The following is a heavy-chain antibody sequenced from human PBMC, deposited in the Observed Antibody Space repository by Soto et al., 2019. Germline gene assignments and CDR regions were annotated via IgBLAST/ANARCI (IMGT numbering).Heavy chain of an antibody. CDR3: AREDRDRETGLVPAAIDGMDV. D-gene: IGHD2-2*01. V-gene: IGHV1-69*08. J-gene: IGHJ6*02. CDR2: IIPIFGIA. CDR1: GGTFSRYS. Sequence: QVKLVQSGAEVKKPGSSGKVSCKASGGTFSRYSITWVRQAPGHGLEWIGRIIPIFGIASYAQKFQGRVTITADESTSTAYMELSSLRSDDTAVYYCAREDRDRETGLVPAAIDGMDVWGQGTTVTVSS.